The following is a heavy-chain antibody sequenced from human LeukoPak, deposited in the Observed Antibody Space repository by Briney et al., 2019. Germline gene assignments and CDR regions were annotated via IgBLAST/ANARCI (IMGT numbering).Heavy chain of an antibody. CDR1: GDSISTSNYY. Sequence: PSETLSLTCTVSGDSISTSNYYWGWIRQSPGKGLQWIASIYYSGRTYYSASLKSRVTISVDTSKNQFSLKLSSVTAADTAVYYCARVFLAYFDYWGQGTLVTVSS. J-gene: IGHJ4*02. CDR3: ARVFLAYFDY. CDR2: IYYSGRT. V-gene: IGHV4-39*07. D-gene: IGHD2-21*01.